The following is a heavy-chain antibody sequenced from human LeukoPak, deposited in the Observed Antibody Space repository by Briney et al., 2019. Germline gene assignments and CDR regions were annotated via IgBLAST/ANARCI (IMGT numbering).Heavy chain of an antibody. CDR3: AKDQGHGHLDY. J-gene: IGHJ4*02. CDR1: GFTFSSYG. Sequence: GGSLRLSCAASGFTFSSYGMHWVRQAPGKGLEWVAVISYDGSNKYYADTVKGRFTISRDNSKSTLYMQMNSLRAEDTAVYYCAKDQGHGHLDYWGQGTLVTVSS. CDR2: ISYDGSNK. V-gene: IGHV3-30*18.